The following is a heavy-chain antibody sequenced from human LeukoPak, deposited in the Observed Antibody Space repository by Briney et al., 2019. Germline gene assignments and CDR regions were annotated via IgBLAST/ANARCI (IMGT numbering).Heavy chain of an antibody. CDR2: IYPGDSDT. CDR1: GYSFTSYW. CDR3: XXQEGRGYSYGYGGGEFDY. D-gene: IGHD5-18*01. Sequence: GESLKISCKGSGYSFTSYWIGWVRQMPGKGLEWMGIIYPGDSDTRYSPSFQGQVTISADKSISTAYLQWSSLKASDTAMYYCXXQEGRGYSYGYGGGEFDYWGQGTLVTVSS. V-gene: IGHV5-51*01. J-gene: IGHJ4*02.